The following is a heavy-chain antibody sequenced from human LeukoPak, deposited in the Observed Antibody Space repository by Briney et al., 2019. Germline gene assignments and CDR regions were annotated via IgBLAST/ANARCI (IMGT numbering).Heavy chain of an antibody. CDR2: IYYSGST. J-gene: IGHJ4*02. CDR1: GGSISSSSYY. V-gene: IGHV4-39*01. Sequence: SETLSLTCTVSGGSISSSSYYWGWIRQPPGKGLEWIGSIYYSGSTYYNPSLKSRVTISVDTSKNQFSLKLSSVTAADTAVYYCARATRARYFDYWGQGTLVTVSS. CDR3: ARATRARYFDY.